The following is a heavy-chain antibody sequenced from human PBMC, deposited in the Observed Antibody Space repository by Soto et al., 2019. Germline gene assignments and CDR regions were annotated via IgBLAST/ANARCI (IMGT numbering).Heavy chain of an antibody. D-gene: IGHD1-26*01. J-gene: IGHJ2*01. CDR2: MNPSSGNT. V-gene: IGHV1-8*01. CDR1: GYTFTSYD. Sequence: ASVKVSCKASGYTFTSYDINWVRQATGQGLEWMGWMNPSSGNTGYAQKFQGRVTITRNTSISTAYMELSSLRSEDTAVYYCARGGSLYWYFDLWGRGTLVTVSS. CDR3: ARGGSLYWYFDL.